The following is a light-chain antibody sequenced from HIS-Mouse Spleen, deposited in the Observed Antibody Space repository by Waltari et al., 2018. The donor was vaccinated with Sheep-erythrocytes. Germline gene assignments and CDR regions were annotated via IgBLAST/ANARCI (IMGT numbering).Light chain of an antibody. CDR2: SAS. J-gene: IGKJ2*01. V-gene: IGKV1-8*01. CDR1: QGISSY. CDR3: RQYYSYPYT. Sequence: AIRMTQSPSSLSASTGDRVTITCRASQGISSYLAWYQQKPGKAPKLLIYSASTLQSGVPSRFSGSGSETDFTLTISCLQSEDFSTYYCRQYYSYPYTFGQGTKLEIK.